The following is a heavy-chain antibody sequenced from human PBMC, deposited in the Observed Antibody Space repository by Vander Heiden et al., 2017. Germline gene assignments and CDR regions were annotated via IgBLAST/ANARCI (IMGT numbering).Heavy chain of an antibody. CDR3: AKDDSSSSSRPGPGDY. Sequence: EVQLLESGGGLVQPGGSLRLSCAASGFTFSSYAMSWVRQAPGKWLEWVSAISGSGGSTYYADSVKGRFTISRDNSKNTLYLQMNSLRAEDTAVYYCAKDDSSSSSRPGPGDYWGQGTLVTVSS. CDR2: ISGSGGST. CDR1: GFTFSSYA. D-gene: IGHD6-6*01. V-gene: IGHV3-23*01. J-gene: IGHJ4*02.